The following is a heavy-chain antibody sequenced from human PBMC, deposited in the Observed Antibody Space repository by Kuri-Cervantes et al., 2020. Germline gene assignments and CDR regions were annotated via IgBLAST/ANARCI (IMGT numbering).Heavy chain of an antibody. CDR1: GFIFSTRW. Sequence: GGSLRLSCAASGFIFSTRWMHWVRQAPGKGLVWVSRISPDGTEANYADSVRGQFTLSRDNAKNSLYLQMNSLRAEDTALYYCARDWNFGVSDAFDIWGQGTMVTVSS. CDR2: ISPDGTEA. CDR3: ARDWNFGVSDAFDI. D-gene: IGHD3-3*01. J-gene: IGHJ3*02. V-gene: IGHV3-74*01.